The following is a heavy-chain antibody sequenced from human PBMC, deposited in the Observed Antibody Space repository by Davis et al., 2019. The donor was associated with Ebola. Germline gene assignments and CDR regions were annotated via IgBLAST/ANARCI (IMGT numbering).Heavy chain of an antibody. D-gene: IGHD5-12*01. Sequence: GESLKISCAASGFTFSSYEMNWVRQAPGKGLEWVSYISSSGSTIYYADSVKGRSTISRDNAKNSLYLQMNSLRAEDTAVYYCARDQGGYDRSGYYYGMDVWGQGTTVTVSS. J-gene: IGHJ6*02. CDR3: ARDQGGYDRSGYYYGMDV. CDR2: ISSSGSTI. CDR1: GFTFSSYE. V-gene: IGHV3-48*03.